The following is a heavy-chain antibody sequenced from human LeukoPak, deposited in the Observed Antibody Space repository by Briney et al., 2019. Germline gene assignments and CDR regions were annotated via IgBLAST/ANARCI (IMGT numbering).Heavy chain of an antibody. CDR1: GYTLTELS. CDR3: ATDRSGYYYYGMDV. V-gene: IGHV1-24*01. CDR2: FDPEDGET. Sequence: ASVTVSCKVSGYTLTELSMHWVRQAPGKGLEWMGGFDPEDGETIYAQKFQGRVTMTEDTSTDTAYMELSSLRSEDTAVYYCATDRSGYYYYGMDVWGQGTTVTVSS. J-gene: IGHJ6*02. D-gene: IGHD2-8*02.